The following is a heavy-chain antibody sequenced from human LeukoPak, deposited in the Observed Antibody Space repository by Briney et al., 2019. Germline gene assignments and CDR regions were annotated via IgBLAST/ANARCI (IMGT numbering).Heavy chain of an antibody. Sequence: SETLSLTCTVSGGSMSSDYWTWIRQPAGKGLEWIGRIYTSGTTNYNPSLESRVTMSVDTSKNQFSLRVSSVTAADTAVYYCARNVAGSFDYWGQGTLVTVSS. V-gene: IGHV4-4*07. CDR1: GGSMSSDY. J-gene: IGHJ4*02. CDR2: IYTSGTT. D-gene: IGHD1-1*01. CDR3: ARNVAGSFDY.